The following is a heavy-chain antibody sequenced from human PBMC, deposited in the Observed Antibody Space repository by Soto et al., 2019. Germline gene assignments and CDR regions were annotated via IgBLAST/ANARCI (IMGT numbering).Heavy chain of an antibody. D-gene: IGHD2-15*01. CDR2: IVPVFGTT. V-gene: IGHV1-69*13. Sequence: VASVKVSCKASGGTFSSYAISWVRQAPGQGLEWMGGIVPVFGTTNYAQKFQARVTITADESTSTAYMELSSLRSEDTAVYYCARGKGSHNAFDIWGQGTMVTVSS. CDR1: GGTFSSYA. J-gene: IGHJ3*02. CDR3: ARGKGSHNAFDI.